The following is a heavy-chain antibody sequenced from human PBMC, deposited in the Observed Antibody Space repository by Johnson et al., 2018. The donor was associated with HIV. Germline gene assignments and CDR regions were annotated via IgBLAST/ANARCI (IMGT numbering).Heavy chain of an antibody. CDR1: GFTVSSNY. V-gene: IGHV3-66*01. J-gene: IGHJ3*02. Sequence: MQLVESGGGLVQPGGSLRVSCAASGFTVSSNYMSWVRQAPGKGLEWVSVIYSGGSTYYADSVKGRFTISRANSKNTLYLQMNSLRAEDTAVYYWARGRVKFARVVVVARPAFDIWGQGTMVTVSS. CDR3: ARGRVKFARVVVVARPAFDI. D-gene: IGHD2-15*01. CDR2: IYSGGST.